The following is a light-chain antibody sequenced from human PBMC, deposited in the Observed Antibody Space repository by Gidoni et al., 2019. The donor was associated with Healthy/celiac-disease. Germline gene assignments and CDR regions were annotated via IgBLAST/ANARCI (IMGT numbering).Light chain of an antibody. J-gene: IGKJ2*01. CDR2: GAS. CDR1: QSVSSSY. V-gene: IGKV3-20*01. Sequence: DTVLTQSPGTLSLSPGERATLSCRASQSVSSSYLAWYQQKPGQAPRLLIYGASSRATGIPDGFSGSESGTDFTLTISRLEPEDFAVYYCQQYGSSPPYTFGQGTKLEIK. CDR3: QQYGSSPPYT.